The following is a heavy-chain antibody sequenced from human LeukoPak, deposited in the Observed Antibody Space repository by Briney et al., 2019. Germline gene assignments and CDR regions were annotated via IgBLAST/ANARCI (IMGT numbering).Heavy chain of an antibody. Sequence: SETLSLTCTVSGGSISSSSYYWGWIRQPPGEGLEWIGSIYYSGSTYYNPSLKSRVTISVDTSKNQFSLKLSSVTAADTAVYYCARQGLTRRGDAFDIWGQGTMVTVSS. J-gene: IGHJ3*02. CDR2: IYYSGST. D-gene: IGHD2-21*01. V-gene: IGHV4-39*01. CDR1: GGSISSSSYY. CDR3: ARQGLTRRGDAFDI.